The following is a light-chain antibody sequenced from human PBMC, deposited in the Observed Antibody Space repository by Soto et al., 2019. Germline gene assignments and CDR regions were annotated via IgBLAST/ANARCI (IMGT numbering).Light chain of an antibody. CDR1: QSFRGL. J-gene: IGKJ5*01. CDR2: DAY. CDR3: QQRHMWPIT. V-gene: IGKV3-11*01. Sequence: EVVLTQSRVTLSLYPGERATLSFRSSQSFRGLLAWYQQKHGQAPRLLIYDAYNRATGIPPRFSGSGYGTDFNLTISSLETEDSAVYYCQQRHMWPITFGQGTRLEIK.